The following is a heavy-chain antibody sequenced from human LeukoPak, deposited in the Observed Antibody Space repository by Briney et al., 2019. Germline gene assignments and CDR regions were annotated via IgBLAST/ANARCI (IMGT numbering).Heavy chain of an antibody. CDR1: GFTFSRDS. D-gene: IGHD6-13*01. V-gene: IGHV3-48*04. J-gene: IGHJ6*03. CDR3: ARVAVDLAPPGAGGNYYYYMDV. Sequence: PGGSLRLSCAVSGFTFSRDSMNWVRQAPGKGLEWISYISSNSDTTHYADSVQGRFTMSRYNSQNSLYLQMNSLRVDDTAVYYCARVAVDLAPPGAGGNYYYYMDVWGKGTTVTVSS. CDR2: ISSNSDTT.